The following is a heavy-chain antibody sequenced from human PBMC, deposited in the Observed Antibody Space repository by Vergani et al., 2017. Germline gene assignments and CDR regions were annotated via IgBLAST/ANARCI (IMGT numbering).Heavy chain of an antibody. D-gene: IGHD2-15*01. V-gene: IGHV3-30*02. Sequence: VQLLESGGDLVQPGGSLRLSCAASGFTFNSYGMHWVRQAPGKGLEWVASIRSDESRRYYGDSMEGPFTISRDNSKNTLYLQMKSLIPEDTAVYYCAKEGGGYCSGGTCYPEYWGQGTLVIVSS. J-gene: IGHJ4*02. CDR3: AKEGGGYCSGGTCYPEY. CDR1: GFTFNSYG. CDR2: IRSDESRR.